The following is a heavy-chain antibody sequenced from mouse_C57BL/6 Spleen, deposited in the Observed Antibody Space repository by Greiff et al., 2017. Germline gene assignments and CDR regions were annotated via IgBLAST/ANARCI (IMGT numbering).Heavy chain of an antibody. D-gene: IGHD1-1*01. Sequence: VQLKQSGAELVKPGASVKLSCTASGFNIKDYYMHWVKQRTEQGLEWIGRIDPEDGEPKYAPKFKGQATITADTSTNTAYLQRSSLTAEDAAVYCCAYYYCSSPYYFDDWGQGTTLTVSS. V-gene: IGHV14-2*01. CDR3: AYYYCSSPYYFDD. CDR2: IDPEDGEP. CDR1: GFNIKDYY. J-gene: IGHJ2*01.